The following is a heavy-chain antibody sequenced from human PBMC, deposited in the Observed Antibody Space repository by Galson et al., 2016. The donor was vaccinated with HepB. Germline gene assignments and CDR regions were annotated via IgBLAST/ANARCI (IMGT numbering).Heavy chain of an antibody. Sequence: SLRLSCAASGFIFSTYDMHWVRQVTGKGLEWVSGIGTADDTYYPGSVKGRFIISRENAKNSLYLQMDSLRAEDTAVYYWAHNNGWYGRGYFDYWGQGTLVTVSS. D-gene: IGHD6-19*01. CDR2: IGTADDT. CDR1: GFIFSTYD. V-gene: IGHV3-13*01. CDR3: AHNNGWYGRGYFDY. J-gene: IGHJ4*02.